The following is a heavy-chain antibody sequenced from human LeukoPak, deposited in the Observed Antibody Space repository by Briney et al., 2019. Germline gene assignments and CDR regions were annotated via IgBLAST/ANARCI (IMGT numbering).Heavy chain of an antibody. J-gene: IGHJ4*02. CDR2: ISTSSNRI. V-gene: IGHV3-48*02. D-gene: IGHD6-19*01. CDR3: ARVSAPGTSGWYFGY. CDR1: GFTFSSYG. Sequence: GGSLRLSCAASGFTFSSYGMNWVRQAPGKGLEWVSYISTSSNRIDYADSVKGRFTMSRDNAKNLLYLQMNSLRDEDTAMYYCARVSAPGTSGWYFGYWGQGALVTVSS.